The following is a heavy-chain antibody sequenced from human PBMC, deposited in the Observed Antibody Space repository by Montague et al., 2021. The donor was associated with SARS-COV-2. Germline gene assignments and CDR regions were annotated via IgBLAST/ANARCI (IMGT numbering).Heavy chain of an antibody. Sequence: SETLSLTCTVSGGPISSPDYYWGCIRQSPGKGLEWIGSIYYTGRTYYNPSLRSRVSFSMDTSKNHFSLSLSSVTVADTAVYFCARQLPSYCATNKCYPYYFDGWGQGALVTVSS. D-gene: IGHD2-8*01. J-gene: IGHJ4*02. V-gene: IGHV4-39*01. CDR2: IYYTGRT. CDR1: GGPISSPDYY. CDR3: ARQLPSYCATNKCYPYYFDG.